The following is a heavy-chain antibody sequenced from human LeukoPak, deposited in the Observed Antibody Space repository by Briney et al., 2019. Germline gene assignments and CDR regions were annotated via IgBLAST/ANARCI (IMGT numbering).Heavy chain of an antibody. D-gene: IGHD3-10*01. J-gene: IGHJ6*02. CDR3: ARGGVRGIIPEGWFYGMDV. Sequence: GGSLRLSCAASGFTFSAYWMSWVRQAPGKGLEWVANIKQDGSETYYVDSVKGRFTISRDNAKNSLSLQMNSLRAEDTAVYYCARGGVRGIIPEGWFYGMDVWGQGTTVTVSS. CDR2: IKQDGSET. V-gene: IGHV3-7*01. CDR1: GFTFSAYW.